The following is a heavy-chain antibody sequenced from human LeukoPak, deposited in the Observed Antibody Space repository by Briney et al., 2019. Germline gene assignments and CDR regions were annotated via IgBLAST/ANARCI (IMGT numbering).Heavy chain of an antibody. Sequence: GGSLRLSCTASGFAFSNHAMSWVRQAPGKGLEWVSSISISGGTTYYADSVKGRFTISRENSKSTLYLQMNSLRADDTAVYYCANEIRPNDYWGQGTLVTVSS. CDR2: ISISGGTT. CDR1: GFAFSNHA. J-gene: IGHJ4*02. CDR3: ANEIRPNDY. D-gene: IGHD4-17*01. V-gene: IGHV3-23*01.